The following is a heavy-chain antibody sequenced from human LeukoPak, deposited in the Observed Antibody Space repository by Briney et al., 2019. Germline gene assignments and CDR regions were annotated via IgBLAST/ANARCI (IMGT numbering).Heavy chain of an antibody. V-gene: IGHV3-11*06. J-gene: IGHJ3*02. D-gene: IGHD6-19*01. CDR1: GFTFSDYY. Sequence: GGSLRLSCAASGFTFSDYYMSWTRQAPGKGLEWVSYISSSSSYTNYADSVKGRFTISRDNAKNSLYLQMNSLRAEDTAVYYCARDQGGGYSSGWYDAFDIWGQGTMVTVSS. CDR3: ARDQGGGYSSGWYDAFDI. CDR2: ISSSSSYT.